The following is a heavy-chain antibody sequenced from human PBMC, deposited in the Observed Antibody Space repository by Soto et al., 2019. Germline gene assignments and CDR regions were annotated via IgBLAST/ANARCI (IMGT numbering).Heavy chain of an antibody. J-gene: IGHJ5*02. V-gene: IGHV3-23*01. CDR2: ISGSGGST. Sequence: PGGSLRLSGAASGFTFISYAMSWVRQAPGKGLEWVSAISGSGGSTYYADSVKGRFTISRDHSKNTLYLQMNSLRAEDTAVYYCAKDGGVGTIFGVVMNWFDPWGQGTLVTVSS. CDR1: GFTFISYA. CDR3: AKDGGVGTIFGVVMNWFDP. D-gene: IGHD3-3*01.